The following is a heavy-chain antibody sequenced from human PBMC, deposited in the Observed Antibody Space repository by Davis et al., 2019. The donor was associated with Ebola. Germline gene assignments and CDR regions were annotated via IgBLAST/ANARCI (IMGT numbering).Heavy chain of an antibody. CDR1: GFTFSRYW. CDR2: IKQDGSET. Sequence: GESLKISCAASGFTFSRYWMTWVRQAPGKGLEWVGNIKQDGSETYYVDSVKGRFTISRDNAKNSLYLQMNSLRVENTAVYYCARFSRSAAGSYWGQGTLVTVSS. D-gene: IGHD6-13*01. CDR3: ARFSRSAAGSY. J-gene: IGHJ4*02. V-gene: IGHV3-7*01.